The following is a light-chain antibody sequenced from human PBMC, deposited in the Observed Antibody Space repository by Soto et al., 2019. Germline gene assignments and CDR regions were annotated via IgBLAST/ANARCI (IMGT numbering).Light chain of an antibody. V-gene: IGLV1-40*01. CDR2: SNT. J-gene: IGLJ1*01. Sequence: QLVLTQPPSLSGAPRQRVTISCTGSSSNIGAGYDVHWYQRLPGTAPKLLIYSNTNRPSGVPDRFSGTKSGTSASLYITGLQAEDEAEYYCQSYDTTLGGYVFGTGTKVTVL. CDR1: SSNIGAGYD. CDR3: QSYDTTLGGYV.